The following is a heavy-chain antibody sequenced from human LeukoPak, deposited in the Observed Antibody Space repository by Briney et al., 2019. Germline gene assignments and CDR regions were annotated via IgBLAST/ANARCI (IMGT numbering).Heavy chain of an antibody. D-gene: IGHD3-22*01. CDR1: GGSISSGSYY. J-gene: IGHJ3*02. CDR3: ARGIVYDSSGYYGEEDAFDI. Sequence: PSETLSLTCTVSGGSISSGSYYWSWIRQPAGKGLEWIGRIYTSGSTNYNPSLKSRVTISVDTSKNQFSLKLSSVTAADTAVYYCARGIVYDSSGYYGEEDAFDIWGQGTMVTVSS. V-gene: IGHV4-61*02. CDR2: IYTSGST.